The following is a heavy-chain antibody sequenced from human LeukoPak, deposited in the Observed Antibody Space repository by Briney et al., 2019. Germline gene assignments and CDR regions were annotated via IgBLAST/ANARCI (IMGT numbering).Heavy chain of an antibody. CDR3: AKDWTVGATTVTRSPSY. J-gene: IGHJ4*02. CDR1: GFTFGSYA. D-gene: IGHD1-26*01. CDR2: ISGSGGST. V-gene: IGHV3-23*01. Sequence: GGSLRLSCAASGFTFGSYAMSWVRQAPGKGLEWVSAISGSGGSTYYADSVKGRFTISRDNSKNTLYLQMNSLRAEDTVVYYCAKDWTVGATTVTRSPSYWGQGTLVTVSS.